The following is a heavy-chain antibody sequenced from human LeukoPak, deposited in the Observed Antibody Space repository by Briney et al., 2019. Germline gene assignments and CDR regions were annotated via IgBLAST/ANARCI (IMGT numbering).Heavy chain of an antibody. Sequence: SVKVSCKASGGTFSSYAISWVRQAPGQGLEWMGRIIPILGIANYAQKFQGRVTITADKSTSTAYMELSSLRSEDTAVYYCARDGKGAEADFKHYYYYYMDVWGKGTTVTVSS. CDR1: GGTFSSYA. J-gene: IGHJ6*03. D-gene: IGHD1-26*01. CDR2: IIPILGIA. CDR3: ARDGKGAEADFKHYYYYYMDV. V-gene: IGHV1-69*04.